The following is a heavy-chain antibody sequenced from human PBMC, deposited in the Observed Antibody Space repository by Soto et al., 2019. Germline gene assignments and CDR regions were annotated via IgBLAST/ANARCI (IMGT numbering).Heavy chain of an antibody. D-gene: IGHD4-17*01. Sequence: GASVKVSCKASGYTFTSYYMHWVRQAPGQGLEWMGIINPSGGSTSYAQKFQGRVTMTRDTSTSTVYMELSSLRSEDTAVYYCARVSATVVTPPVWFDPWGQGTLVTVSS. J-gene: IGHJ5*02. CDR2: INPSGGST. V-gene: IGHV1-46*03. CDR3: ARVSATVVTPPVWFDP. CDR1: GYTFTSYY.